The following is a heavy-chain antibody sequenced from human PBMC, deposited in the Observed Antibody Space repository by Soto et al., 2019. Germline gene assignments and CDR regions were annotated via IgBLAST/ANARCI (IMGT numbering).Heavy chain of an antibody. D-gene: IGHD1-1*01. CDR3: ARSALSNWNDEQNFDY. J-gene: IGHJ4*02. V-gene: IGHV4-34*01. CDR1: GGSFSGYY. CDR2: INHSGST. Sequence: SETLSLTCAVYGGSFSGYYWSWIRQPPGKGLEWIGEINHSGSTNYNPSLKSRVTISVDTSKNQFSLKLSSVTAADTAVYYCARSALSNWNDEQNFDYWGQGTLVTVSS.